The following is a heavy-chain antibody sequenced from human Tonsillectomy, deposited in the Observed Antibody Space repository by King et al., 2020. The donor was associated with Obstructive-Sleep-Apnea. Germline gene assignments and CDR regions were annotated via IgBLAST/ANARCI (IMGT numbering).Heavy chain of an antibody. V-gene: IGHV1-69*17. CDR2: IIPFVGVS. CDR1: GGTFSSYG. D-gene: IGHD6-6*01. CDR3: ARGSLAGRPQNNYGMDV. J-gene: IGHJ6*02. Sequence: QLVQSGAEVKKPGSSVKVSCKASGGTFSSYGISWVRQAPGQGLEWLGGIIPFVGVSYYLQKFQGRVTITADKSTSTDNMELSSLRSEDTAVYYCARGSLAGRPQNNYGMDVWGQGTTVTVSS.